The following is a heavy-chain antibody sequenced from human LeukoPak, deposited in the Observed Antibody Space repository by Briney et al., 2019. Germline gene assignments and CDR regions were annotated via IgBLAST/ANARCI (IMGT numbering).Heavy chain of an antibody. CDR3: AKGHSSGWYYFDY. CDR2: IHADGST. J-gene: IGHJ4*02. V-gene: IGHV3-53*05. CDR1: GFTVRDNF. D-gene: IGHD6-19*01. Sequence: PGESLRLSCAASGFTVRDNFMGWVRQAPGKGLEWVSGIHADGSTYYADSVKGRFTISRDNSKNTLYLQMNSLRAEDTAVYYCAKGHSSGWYYFDYWGQGTLVTVSS.